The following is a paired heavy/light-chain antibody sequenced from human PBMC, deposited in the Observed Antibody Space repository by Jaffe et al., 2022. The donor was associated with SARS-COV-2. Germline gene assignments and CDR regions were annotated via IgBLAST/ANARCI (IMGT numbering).Heavy chain of an antibody. CDR1: GFTFSNAW. Sequence: EVQLVESGGGLVKPGGSLRLSCAASGFTFSNAWMSWVRQAPGKGLEWVGRIKSKTDGGTTDYAAPVKGRFTISRDDSKNTLYLQMNSLKTEDTAVYYCTTVMEPEYYYDSSGYYYYFDYWGQGTLVTVSS. CDR2: IKSKTDGGTT. V-gene: IGHV3-15*01. CDR3: TTVMEPEYYYDSSGYYYYFDY. J-gene: IGHJ4*02. D-gene: IGHD3-22*01.
Light chain of an antibody. CDR2: GAS. CDR3: QQYGSPPET. Sequence: EIVLTQSPGTLSLSPGERATLSCRASQSVSSSYLAWYQQKPGQAPRLLIYGASSRATGIPDRFSGSGSGTDFTLTISRLEPEDFAVYYCQQYGSPPETFGQGTKVEIK. J-gene: IGKJ1*01. V-gene: IGKV3-20*01. CDR1: QSVSSSY.